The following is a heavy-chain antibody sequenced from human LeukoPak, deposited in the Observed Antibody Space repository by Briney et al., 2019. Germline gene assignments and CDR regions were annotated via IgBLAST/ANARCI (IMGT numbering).Heavy chain of an antibody. CDR2: ISGSSSSI. CDR1: GFTFSTFG. J-gene: IGHJ4*02. CDR3: ARGGYSYDH. Sequence: GGSLRLSCAASGFTFSTFGMNWVRQAPGKGLEWVSSISGSSSSIYYADSVKGRFTISRDNAKNSLYLQMNSLRAEDTAVYYCARGGYSYDHWGQGTLVTVSS. V-gene: IGHV3-21*06. D-gene: IGHD5-18*01.